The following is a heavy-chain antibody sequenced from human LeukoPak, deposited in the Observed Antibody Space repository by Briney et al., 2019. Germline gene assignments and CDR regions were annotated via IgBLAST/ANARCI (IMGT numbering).Heavy chain of an antibody. V-gene: IGHV4-34*01. CDR3: ARGEVMDV. CDR2: INHSGST. Sequence: PSETLSLTCTVSGGSISSNYWSWIRQPPGKGLEWIGEINHSGSTNYNPSLKSRVTISVDTSKNQFSLKLSSVTAADTAVYYCARGEVMDVWGKGTTVTVSS. J-gene: IGHJ6*04. CDR1: GGSISSNY.